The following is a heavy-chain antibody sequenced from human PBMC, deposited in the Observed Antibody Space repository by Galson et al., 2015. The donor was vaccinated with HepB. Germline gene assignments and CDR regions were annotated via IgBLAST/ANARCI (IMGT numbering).Heavy chain of an antibody. V-gene: IGHV7-4-1*02. J-gene: IGHJ4*02. CDR3: ARVEYYDFWSGLGAFDY. Sequence: SVKVSCKASGYTFTSYAMNWVRQAPGQGLEWMGWINTNTGNPTYAQGFTGRFVFSLDTSVSTAYLQISSLKAEDTAVYYCARVEYYDFWSGLGAFDYWGQGTLVTVSS. CDR2: INTNTGNP. D-gene: IGHD3-3*01. CDR1: GYTFTSYA.